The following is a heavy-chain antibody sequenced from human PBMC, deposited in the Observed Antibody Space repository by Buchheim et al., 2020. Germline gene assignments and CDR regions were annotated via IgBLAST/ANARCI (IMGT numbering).Heavy chain of an antibody. V-gene: IGHV4-59*01. CDR1: GGSISSYY. J-gene: IGHJ6*02. CDR3: ARDRATVRYYYYGMDV. Sequence: QVQLQESGPGLVKPSETLSLTCTVSGGSISSYYWSWIRQPPGKGLEWIGYIYYSGSTNYNPSLTSRVTISVDTPNNQFSLKLSSVTAADTAVYYCARDRATVRYYYYGMDVWGQGTT. D-gene: IGHD4-11*01. CDR2: IYYSGST.